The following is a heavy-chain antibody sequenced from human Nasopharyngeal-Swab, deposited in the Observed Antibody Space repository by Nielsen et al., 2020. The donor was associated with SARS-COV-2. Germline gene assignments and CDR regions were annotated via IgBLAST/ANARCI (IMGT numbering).Heavy chain of an antibody. V-gene: IGHV3-23*01. CDR3: AKIAVAVRVYWHFDI. CDR2: ISGGDGTT. D-gene: IGHD6-19*01. J-gene: IGHJ2*01. Sequence: GGSLRLSCAASGFPFSVYAMSWVRQAPGKGLEWVAAISGGDGTTYYADSVKDRFTISRDNSKNTLYLQMHSLTADDTAVYYCAKIAVAVRVYWHFDIWGRSTLVTVSS. CDR1: GFPFSVYA.